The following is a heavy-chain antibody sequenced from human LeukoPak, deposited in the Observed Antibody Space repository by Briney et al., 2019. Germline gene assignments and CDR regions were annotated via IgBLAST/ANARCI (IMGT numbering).Heavy chain of an antibody. D-gene: IGHD2-15*01. Sequence: SVKVSCKASGATFSSYAFSWVRQAPGQGLEWMGGIIPIFGTANYAQKFQGRVTLTADESTTTAYMELSSLRSEDTVVYYCARAARYCSGGGCYSNGMDVWGKGTTVTVSS. CDR1: GATFSSYA. CDR3: ARAARYCSGGGCYSNGMDV. J-gene: IGHJ6*04. V-gene: IGHV1-69*01. CDR2: IIPIFGTA.